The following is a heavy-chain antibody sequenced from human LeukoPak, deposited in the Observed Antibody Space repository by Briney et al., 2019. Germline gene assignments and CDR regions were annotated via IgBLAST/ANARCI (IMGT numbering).Heavy chain of an antibody. J-gene: IGHJ4*02. V-gene: IGHV4-39*07. CDR1: GGSISSSSYY. Sequence: SETLSLTCTVSGGSISSSSYYWGWIRQPPGKGLEWIGSIYYSGSTYYNPSLKSRVTISVDTSKNQISLKLSSVTAADTAVYYCASDAGTTVTTYDYWGQGTLVTVSS. D-gene: IGHD4-17*01. CDR3: ASDAGTTVTTYDY. CDR2: IYYSGST.